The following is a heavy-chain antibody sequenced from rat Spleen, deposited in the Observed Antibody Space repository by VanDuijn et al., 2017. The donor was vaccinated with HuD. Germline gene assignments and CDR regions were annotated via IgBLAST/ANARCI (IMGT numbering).Heavy chain of an antibody. CDR1: GFTFSDYY. Sequence: EVQLVESDGGLVQPGRSLKLSCAASGFTFSDYYMAWVRQAPTKGLEWVATINYDDSTIYYRDSVKGRFTISRDNAKSTLYLQMDGLRSEDTATYYCASLMYTPDYLGVMDAWGQGASVTVSS. CDR3: ASLMYTPDYLGVMDA. CDR2: INYDDSTI. D-gene: IGHD1-6*01. V-gene: IGHV5-29*01. J-gene: IGHJ4*01.